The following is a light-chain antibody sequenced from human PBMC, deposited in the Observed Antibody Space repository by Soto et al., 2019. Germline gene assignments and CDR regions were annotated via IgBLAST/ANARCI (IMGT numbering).Light chain of an antibody. V-gene: IGLV2-14*01. CDR2: EVT. CDR1: SGDIGSYNH. CDR3: SSYTNINTRACV. J-gene: IGLJ1*01. Sequence: LTQPASVSGSPGQSITISCTGTSGDIGSYNHVSWYQQHPGKAPKLIIYEVTDRPSGVSNRFSGSKSGNTASLTISGLQAEDEAEYYCSSYTNINTRACVFGTGTKVTVL.